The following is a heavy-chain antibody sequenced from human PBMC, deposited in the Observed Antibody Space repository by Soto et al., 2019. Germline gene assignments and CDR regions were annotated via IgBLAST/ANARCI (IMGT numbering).Heavy chain of an antibody. Sequence: SETLSLTCTVSGGSISSYYWSWIRQPPGKGLEWIGSVYFSGTTYYNPSLKSRVTISVDTSKNHFSLRLSSVTAADTAIYYCARHGSYWGQGTLVTVSS. J-gene: IGHJ4*02. CDR2: VYFSGTT. CDR3: ARHGSY. V-gene: IGHV4-59*04. CDR1: GGSISSYY.